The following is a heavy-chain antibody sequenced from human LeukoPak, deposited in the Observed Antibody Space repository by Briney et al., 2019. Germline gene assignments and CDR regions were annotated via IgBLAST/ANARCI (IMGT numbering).Heavy chain of an antibody. Sequence: ASVKVSCKASGYTFTDYYMHWVRQAPGQGLEWMGWIDTNNGATNYAQNFKGRVTMTRDTSVSTAYVEVSDLKSDDTAVYYCARGGPHHGFDIWAQGTMVTVSS. V-gene: IGHV1-2*02. J-gene: IGHJ3*02. CDR2: IDTNNGAT. CDR3: ARGGPHHGFDI. CDR1: GYTFTDYY.